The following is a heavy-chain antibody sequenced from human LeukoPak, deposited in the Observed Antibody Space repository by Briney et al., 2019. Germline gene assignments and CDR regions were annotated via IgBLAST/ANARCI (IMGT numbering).Heavy chain of an antibody. Sequence: GGSLRLSCAASGFTFSSYAMSWVRQAPGKGLEWVSAINSSGGSTYYPDSVKGRFTISRDNSKNTLYPQMNNMRAEDTAVYYCAKDLTLYYYDSCGFFPCSGFDYWGQGALVSVSS. CDR1: GFTFSSYA. D-gene: IGHD3-22*01. J-gene: IGHJ4*02. V-gene: IGHV3-23*01. CDR3: AKDLTLYYYDSCGFFPCSGFDY. CDR2: INSSGGST.